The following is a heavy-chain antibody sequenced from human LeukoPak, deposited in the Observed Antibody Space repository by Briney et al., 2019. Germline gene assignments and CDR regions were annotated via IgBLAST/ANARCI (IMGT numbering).Heavy chain of an antibody. CDR3: ARTGDPLYYYGSGSYPKAGGPPDY. J-gene: IGHJ4*02. V-gene: IGHV3-30*04. Sequence: PGGSLRLSCAASGFTFSTYTLHWVRQAPGKGLKWVAVMSHDGSKKYYADSVKGRFTISRDNSKNTLYLQMNGLRPEDTAVYYCARTGDPLYYYGSGSYPKAGGPPDYWGQGTLVTVSS. D-gene: IGHD3-10*01. CDR2: MSHDGSKK. CDR1: GFTFSTYT.